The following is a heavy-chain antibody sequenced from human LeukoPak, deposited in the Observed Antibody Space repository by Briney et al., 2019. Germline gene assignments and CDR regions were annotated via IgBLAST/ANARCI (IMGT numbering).Heavy chain of an antibody. D-gene: IGHD4-11*01. CDR3: AREGHSNSAVVRYGMDV. CDR1: GGSISSGDYY. V-gene: IGHV4-30-4*01. J-gene: IGHJ6*02. Sequence: SETLSLTCTVSGGSISSGDYYWSWIRQPPGKGLEWAGYIYYSGSTYYNPSLKSRVTISVDTSKNQFSLKLSSVTAADTAVYYCAREGHSNSAVVRYGMDVWGQGTTVTVSS. CDR2: IYYSGST.